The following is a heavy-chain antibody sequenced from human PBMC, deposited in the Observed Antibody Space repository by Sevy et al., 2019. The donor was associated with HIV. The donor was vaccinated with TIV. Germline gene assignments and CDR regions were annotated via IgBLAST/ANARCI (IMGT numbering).Heavy chain of an antibody. D-gene: IGHD1-26*01. Sequence: GGSLRLSCAASGFTFSSYSMNWVRQAPGKGLEWVSYISSSSSTIYYADSVNGRFAISRDNAKNSLYLQMNSLRAEDTAGYYCARVFYRYWFDPWGQGTLVTVSS. CDR3: ARVFYRYWFDP. CDR1: GFTFSSYS. CDR2: ISSSSSTI. J-gene: IGHJ5*02. V-gene: IGHV3-48*01.